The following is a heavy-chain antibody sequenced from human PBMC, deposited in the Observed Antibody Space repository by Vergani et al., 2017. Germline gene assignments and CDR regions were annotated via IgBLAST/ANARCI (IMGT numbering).Heavy chain of an antibody. J-gene: IGHJ4*02. CDR1: GFTFDDYA. CDR2: ISWNSGSI. V-gene: IGHV3-9*01. CDR3: AKAYDSSGYYPDY. D-gene: IGHD3-22*01. Sequence: EVQLVESGGGLVQPGRSLRLSCAASGFTFDDYAMHWVRQAPGKGLEWVSGISWNSGSIGYADSVKGRFTISRDNAKNSLYLQMNSLRAEDTAVYYCAKAYDSSGYYPDYWGQGTLVTVSS.